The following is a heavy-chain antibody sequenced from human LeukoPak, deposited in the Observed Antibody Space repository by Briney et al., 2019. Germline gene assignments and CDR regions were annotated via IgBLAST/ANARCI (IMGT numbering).Heavy chain of an antibody. J-gene: IGHJ4*02. CDR3: AKDLDIVVVVAATGFDY. CDR2: ISGSGGST. V-gene: IGHV3-23*01. CDR1: GGSISSYY. D-gene: IGHD2-15*01. Sequence: ETLSLTCTVSGGSISSYYWSWVRQAPGKGLEWVSAISGSGGSTYYADSVKGRFTISRDNSKNTLYLQMNSLRAEDTAVYYCAKDLDIVVVVAATGFDYWGQGTLVTVSS.